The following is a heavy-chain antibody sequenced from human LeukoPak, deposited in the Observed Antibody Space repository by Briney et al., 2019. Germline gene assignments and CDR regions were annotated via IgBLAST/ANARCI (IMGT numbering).Heavy chain of an antibody. CDR3: AREDATIDSWNGYFDY. Sequence: SPSETLSLTCTVSGGSISSYHWSWIRQPPGKGLEWIGDIFYSGSSNYNPSLKSRTTLSVDTSKNQFSLKLTSVTAADTAVYYCAREDATIDSWNGYFDYWGQGTLVTVSS. CDR2: IFYSGSS. CDR1: GGSISSYH. J-gene: IGHJ4*02. V-gene: IGHV4-59*01. D-gene: IGHD3-3*01.